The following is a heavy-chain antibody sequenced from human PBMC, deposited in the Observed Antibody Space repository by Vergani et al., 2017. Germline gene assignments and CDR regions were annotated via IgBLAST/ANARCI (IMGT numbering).Heavy chain of an antibody. J-gene: IGHJ5*02. CDR3: ARGGGYCSGGSCYNWFDP. Sequence: QVQLQESGPGLVKPSETLSLTCTVSGGSISSYYWSWIRQPAGKGLEWIGRIYTSGSTNYNPSLKSRVTISVDTSKNQFSLKLSSVTAADTAVYYCARGGGYCSGGSCYNWFDPWGQGTLVTVSS. D-gene: IGHD2-15*01. CDR2: IYTSGST. CDR1: GGSISSYY. V-gene: IGHV4-4*07.